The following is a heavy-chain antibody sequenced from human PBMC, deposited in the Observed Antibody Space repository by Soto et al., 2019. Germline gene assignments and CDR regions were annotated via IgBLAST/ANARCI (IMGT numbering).Heavy chain of an antibody. CDR1: GYTFITYY. Sequence: QVQLVQSGAEVKNPGASVKVSCKASGYTFITYYMHWVRQAPGQGLEWMGIINPSDGSTSHALNFQGRVTMTRDTSTSTVYMEVRRLRSDDPAVYYCAREGGYVSKPLHYCGQGTLVTVSS. D-gene: IGHD5-12*01. CDR2: INPSDGST. J-gene: IGHJ4*02. V-gene: IGHV1-46*01. CDR3: AREGGYVSKPLHY.